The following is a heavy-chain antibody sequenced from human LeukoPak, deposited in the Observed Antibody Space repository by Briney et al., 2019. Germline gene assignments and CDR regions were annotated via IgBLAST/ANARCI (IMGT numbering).Heavy chain of an antibody. V-gene: IGHV4-61*02. CDR2: IETSGST. CDR1: GGSITSGSYY. D-gene: IGHD4-17*01. Sequence: PSQTLSLTCSVSGGSITSGSYYWSWIRQPAGKGLEWIGRIETSGSTNCNPSLKSRVTISVDTSKNQFSLKLTSVTAADTAVYYCARAPGTTFDYWGHGNMVTVSS. J-gene: IGHJ4*01. CDR3: ARAPGTTFDY.